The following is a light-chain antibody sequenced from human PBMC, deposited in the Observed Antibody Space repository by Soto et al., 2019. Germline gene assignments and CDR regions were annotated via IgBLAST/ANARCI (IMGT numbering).Light chain of an antibody. J-gene: IGKJ2*01. CDR2: GAS. Sequence: DVQMTQSPSSLSASVGDSVTITCRASQDIKSDLAWYQQRPGEAPKSLIFGASNLLDGVPSKFSGSGSGSEFTLTISSLQPEDSATYFCHQSKSHPPTFGRGTKVEI. CDR3: HQSKSHPPT. CDR1: QDIKSD. V-gene: IGKV1-16*02.